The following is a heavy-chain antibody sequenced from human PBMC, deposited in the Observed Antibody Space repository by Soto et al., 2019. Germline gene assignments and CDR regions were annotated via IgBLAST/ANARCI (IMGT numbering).Heavy chain of an antibody. CDR3: ARDPVDTSTLTGYYGMDV. CDR1: GGPFTSTA. J-gene: IGHJ6*02. CDR2: IIPNFGTT. V-gene: IGHV1-69*13. Sequence: SVKVTFKASGGPFTSTAIDWVRQAPGQGLEWMGAIIPNFGTTNYAQKFQGRATITADESTSTVYMELRSLRSDDTAVYYCARDPVDTSTLTGYYGMDVWGQGTTVTVSS. D-gene: IGHD5-18*01.